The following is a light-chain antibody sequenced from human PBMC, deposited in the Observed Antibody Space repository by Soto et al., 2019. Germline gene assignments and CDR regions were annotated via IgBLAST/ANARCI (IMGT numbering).Light chain of an antibody. Sequence: DIQMTQSPSSLSASVGDRVTITCQASQDISSYLAWYQQKPGKAPKLLIYAASTLQSGVPSRFSGSGYGTAFTLTISSLQPEDFETYYCQQLNSYPPYTFGQGTKMEIK. CDR1: QDISSY. J-gene: IGKJ2*01. CDR2: AAS. V-gene: IGKV1-9*01. CDR3: QQLNSYPPYT.